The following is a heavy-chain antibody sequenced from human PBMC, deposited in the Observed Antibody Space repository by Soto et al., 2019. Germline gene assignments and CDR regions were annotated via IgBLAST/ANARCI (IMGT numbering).Heavy chain of an antibody. CDR1: GFTFSDYY. D-gene: IGHD2-15*01. J-gene: IGHJ3*02. V-gene: IGHV3-11*01. CDR2: ISSSGTGI. CDR3: ASAYSDAFDI. Sequence: GGSLRLSCAASGFTFSDYYMTWIRQAPGKGLEWVSYISSSGTGIYYPDSVKGRFTISRDNAKNTLYLQMSSLRAEDTAVYSCASAYSDAFDIWGRGTMVTVSS.